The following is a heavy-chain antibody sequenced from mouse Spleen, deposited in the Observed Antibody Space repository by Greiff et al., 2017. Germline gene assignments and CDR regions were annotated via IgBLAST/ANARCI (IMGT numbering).Heavy chain of an antibody. J-gene: IGHJ1*01. CDR2: IDPANGNT. V-gene: IGHV14-3*01. Sequence: EVKLMESVAELVRPGASVKLSCTASGFNIKNTYMHWVKQRPEQGLEWIGRIDPANGNTKYAPKFQGKATITADTSSNTAYLQLSSLTSEDTAIYYCARSVVATRDWYFDVWGAGTTVTVSS. CDR3: ARSVVATRDWYFDV. D-gene: IGHD1-1*01. CDR1: GFNIKNTY.